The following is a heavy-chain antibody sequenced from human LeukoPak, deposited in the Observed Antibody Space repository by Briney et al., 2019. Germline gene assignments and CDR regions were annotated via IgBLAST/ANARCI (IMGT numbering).Heavy chain of an antibody. CDR2: ISAYNGNT. Sequence: ASVKVSCKASGYTFTSYGISWVRHAPGQGLEWMGWISAYNGNTNYAQKLQGRVTMTTDTSTSTAYMELRSLRSDDTAVYYCAREGISGYPQSYGMDVWGQGTTVTVSS. CDR3: AREGISGYPQSYGMDV. V-gene: IGHV1-18*01. J-gene: IGHJ6*02. D-gene: IGHD3-22*01. CDR1: GYTFTSYG.